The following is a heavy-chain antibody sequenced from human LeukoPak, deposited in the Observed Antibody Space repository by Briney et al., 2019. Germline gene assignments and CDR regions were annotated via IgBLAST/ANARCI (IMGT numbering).Heavy chain of an antibody. CDR1: GGTFSSYA. V-gene: IGHV1-69*04. D-gene: IGHD6-19*01. CDR2: IIPILGIA. J-gene: IGHJ4*02. CDR3: ARAGQWLGIDYFDY. Sequence: ASVKVSCKASGGTFSSYAISWVRQAPEQGLEWMGRIIPILGIANYAQKFQGRVTITADKSTSTAYMELSSLRSEDTAVYYCARAGQWLGIDYFDYWGQGTLVTVSS.